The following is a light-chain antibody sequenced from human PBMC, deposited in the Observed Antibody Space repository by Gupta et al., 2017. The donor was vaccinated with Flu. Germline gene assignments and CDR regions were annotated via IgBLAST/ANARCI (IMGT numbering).Light chain of an antibody. J-gene: IGKJ2*01. CDR2: DAS. V-gene: IGKV3-11*01. CDR1: QRVSSY. CDR3: QQRSDWYT. Sequence: EIVLTQSPATLSLSPGERATLSCRASQRVSSYLAWYQQKPGQVPRLLMYDASNRATGIPDRFSGSGSGTDFTLTISSLEPEDFAVYYCQQRSDWYTFGQGTKLEIK.